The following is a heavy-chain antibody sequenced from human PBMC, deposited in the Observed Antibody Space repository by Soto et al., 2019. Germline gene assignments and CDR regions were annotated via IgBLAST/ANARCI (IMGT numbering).Heavy chain of an antibody. CDR1: GGDFKNFI. V-gene: IGHV1-69*01. D-gene: IGHD2-2*01. CDR2: VIPIFGTP. CDR3: ARVGSCLSSSCRYYGMDV. J-gene: IGHJ6*02. Sequence: VQLVQSGAEVRKPGSSVKVSCKATGGDFKNFIIAWVRQAPGHGLEWMGGVIPIFGTPNFVQKFKDRVTITADEATSTTYMELRSLRSEDTAVYYCARVGSCLSSSCRYYGMDVWGQGTTVIVSS.